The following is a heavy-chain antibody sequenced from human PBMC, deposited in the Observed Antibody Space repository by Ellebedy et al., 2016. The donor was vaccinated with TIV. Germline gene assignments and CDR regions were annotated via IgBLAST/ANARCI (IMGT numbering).Heavy chain of an antibody. D-gene: IGHD5-18*01. CDR2: INQDGSEK. CDR3: SKGPTSMIMRGWFDP. J-gene: IGHJ5*02. CDR1: GFTFTTFW. Sequence: GESLKISCAASGFTFTTFWMSWVRQAPGKVLEWVVNINQDGSEKCYEDSVKGRFTISRDNAKNCLYLQMNSLRAEDTALYYCSKGPTSMIMRGWFDPWGQGTLVTFSS. V-gene: IGHV3-7*05.